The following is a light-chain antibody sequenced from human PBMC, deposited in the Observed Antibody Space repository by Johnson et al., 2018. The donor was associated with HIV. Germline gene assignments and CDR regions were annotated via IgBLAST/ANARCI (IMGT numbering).Light chain of an antibody. CDR2: DNN. J-gene: IGLJ1*01. CDR3: GTWDSSLSAAV. Sequence: QSVLTQPPSVSAAPGQKVTISCSGSSSNIGNNYVSWYQQLPGTAPRLLIYDNNKRPSGIPDRFSGSKSGTSATPGITGLQTGDEADYYCGTWDSSLSAAVFGTGTKVTVL. V-gene: IGLV1-51*01. CDR1: SSNIGNNY.